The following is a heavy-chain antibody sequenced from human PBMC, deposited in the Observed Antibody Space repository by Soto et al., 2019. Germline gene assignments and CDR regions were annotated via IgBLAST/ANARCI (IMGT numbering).Heavy chain of an antibody. CDR2: ISAYNGNT. Sequence: QVQLVQSGAEVKKPGASVKVSCKASGYTFTSYGISWVRQAPGQGLEWMGWISAYNGNTNYAQKLQGRVTMTTDTPNRTGYIELRSLRSDDTAVYYCARSQDWKLYYYSGMDVWGQGTTVTVSS. J-gene: IGHJ6*02. D-gene: IGHD1-1*01. CDR3: ARSQDWKLYYYSGMDV. CDR1: GYTFTSYG. V-gene: IGHV1-18*01.